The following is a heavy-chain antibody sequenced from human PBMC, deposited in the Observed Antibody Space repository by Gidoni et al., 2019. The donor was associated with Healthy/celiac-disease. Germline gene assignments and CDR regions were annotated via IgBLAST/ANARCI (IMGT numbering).Heavy chain of an antibody. J-gene: IGHJ4*02. V-gene: IGHV3-7*01. CDR2: IKQDVSEK. CDR1: GFTFSSYW. Sequence: PASGFTFSSYWMSWVRQAPGKGLEWVANIKQDVSEKYYVDSVKGRFTISRYNAKNSLYLQMNSLRAEDTAVYYCARDVEYSSSGPLGYWCQGTLVTVSS. D-gene: IGHD6-6*01. CDR3: ARDVEYSSSGPLGY.